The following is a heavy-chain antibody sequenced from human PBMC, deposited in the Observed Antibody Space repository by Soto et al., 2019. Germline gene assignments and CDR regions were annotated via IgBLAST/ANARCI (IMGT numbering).Heavy chain of an antibody. Sequence: QVQLVQSGAEVKKPGSSVKVSCKASAGTFSSYGISWVRQAPGQGLEWMGGIMPIFGTPNYAQKFQGRVTITPDESTSTGYIDLRSLTSEDTALYYCARDRSWKSYYYDSSVPYFYGIDVCGHGTTVTFS. D-gene: IGHD3-22*01. CDR3: ARDRSWKSYYYDSSVPYFYGIDV. CDR2: IMPIFGTP. V-gene: IGHV1-69*01. J-gene: IGHJ6*02. CDR1: AGTFSSYG.